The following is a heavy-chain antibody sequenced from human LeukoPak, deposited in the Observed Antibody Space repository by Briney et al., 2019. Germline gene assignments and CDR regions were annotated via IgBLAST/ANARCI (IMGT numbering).Heavy chain of an antibody. CDR3: ASNLIGLGYYFDY. CDR1: GGTFSSYA. D-gene: IGHD1-14*01. J-gene: IGHJ4*02. CDR2: IIPIFGTA. Sequence: SVKVSCKASGGTFSSYAISWVRQAPGQGLGWVGGIIPIFGTANYAQKFQGRVTITADEATSTAYMELSSLRSEDTAVYYCASNLIGLGYYFDYWGQGTLVTVSS. V-gene: IGHV1-69*13.